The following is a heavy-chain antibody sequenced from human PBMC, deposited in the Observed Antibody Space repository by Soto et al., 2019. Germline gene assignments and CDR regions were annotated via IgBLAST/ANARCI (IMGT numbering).Heavy chain of an antibody. CDR3: ARGKRFFYSFDR. V-gene: IGHV4-4*07. CDR2: IHSSGGT. D-gene: IGHD3-3*01. CDR1: GGAPSGYY. J-gene: IGHJ5*02. Sequence: SQTLSLTCTLAGGAPSGYYWTWIRHPAGKGLEWVGRIHSSGGTKYNPSLKRRADRSLDMSKNQLSLRLNSVTAADTAVSYRARGKRFFYSFDRWGEGTLVGVSS.